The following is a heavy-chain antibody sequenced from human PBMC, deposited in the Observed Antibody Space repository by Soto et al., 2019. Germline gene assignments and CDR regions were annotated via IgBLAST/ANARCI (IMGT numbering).Heavy chain of an antibody. CDR3: ARSGTYEPLYY. D-gene: IGHD1-26*01. CDR2: ISGSGRTI. V-gene: IGHV3-48*03. Sequence: VGSLRLSCAASGFTLSSYEMNWVRQAPGKGLEWVSYISGSGRTIYYADSVKGRFTISRDNAKNSLYLQMNSLRAEDTAVYYCARSGTYEPLYYWGQGTLVTVSS. J-gene: IGHJ4*02. CDR1: GFTLSSYE.